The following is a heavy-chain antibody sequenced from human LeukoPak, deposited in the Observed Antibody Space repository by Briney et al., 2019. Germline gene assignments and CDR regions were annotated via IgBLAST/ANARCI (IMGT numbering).Heavy chain of an antibody. CDR2: IGGSNGIT. V-gene: IGHV3-23*01. CDR1: RFTFNSYA. CDR3: AKAPPYKKYFDY. J-gene: IGHJ4*02. Sequence: PGGSLRLSCAASRFTFNSYAMSWVRQAPGKGLEWVSVIGGSNGITFYVGSVKGRFTISRDNSKNTLYLQMNSLRAEDTAVYYCAKAPPYKKYFDYWGQGTLVTVSS. D-gene: IGHD1-1*01.